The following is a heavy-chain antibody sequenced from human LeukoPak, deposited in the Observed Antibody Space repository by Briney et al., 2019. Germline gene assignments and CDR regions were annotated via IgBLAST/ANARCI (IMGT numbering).Heavy chain of an antibody. V-gene: IGHV4-59*01. D-gene: IGHD3-10*01. CDR1: GGSISSYY. J-gene: IGHJ3*02. Sequence: SETLSLTCTVSGGSISSYYWSWIRQPPGKGLEWIGYTYYSGSTNYNPSLKSRVTISVDTSKNQFSLKLSSVTAADTAVHYCASLFSGTGAFDIWGQGTMVTVSS. CDR2: TYYSGST. CDR3: ASLFSGTGAFDI.